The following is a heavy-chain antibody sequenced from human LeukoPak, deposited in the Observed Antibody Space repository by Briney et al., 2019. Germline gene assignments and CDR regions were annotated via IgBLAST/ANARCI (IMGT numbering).Heavy chain of an antibody. Sequence: KPSETLSLTCTVFGGSISSYYWSYIYYSGSTNYNPSLKSRVTISVDTSENQFSLKLSSVTAADTAVYYCARAGYCSGGSCYSPLDYWGQGTLVTVSS. V-gene: IGHV4-59*01. CDR2: IYYSGST. J-gene: IGHJ4*02. CDR1: GGSISSYY. D-gene: IGHD2-15*01. CDR3: ARAGYCSGGSCYSPLDY.